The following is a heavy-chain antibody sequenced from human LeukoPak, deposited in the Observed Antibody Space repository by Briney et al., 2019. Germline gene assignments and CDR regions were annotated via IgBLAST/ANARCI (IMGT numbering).Heavy chain of an antibody. V-gene: IGHV1-69-2*01. CDR3: ARIYGSGRGDAFDI. Sequence: ASVKVSCKVSGYTFTDYYMHWVQQAPGKGLEWMGLVDPEDGETIYAEKFQGRVTITADTSTDTAYMEQSSLRSEDTAVYYCARIYGSGRGDAFDIWGQGTMVTVSS. CDR2: VDPEDGET. D-gene: IGHD3-10*01. CDR1: GYTFTDYY. J-gene: IGHJ3*02.